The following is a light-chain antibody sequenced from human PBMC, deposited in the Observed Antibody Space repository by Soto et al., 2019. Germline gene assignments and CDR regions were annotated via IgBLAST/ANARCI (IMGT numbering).Light chain of an antibody. CDR2: GTF. CDR3: QQYGTPPYT. Sequence: EIVLTQSPGTLSLSPGEKVTLTCRASQAVTDYYFAWYQQKPGQAPKLLIFGTFNRATGIPDRFSASGSETDFTLTISTLEPEDFAVYYCQQYGTPPYTFDLGTKLEIK. V-gene: IGKV3-20*01. J-gene: IGKJ2*01. CDR1: QAVTDYY.